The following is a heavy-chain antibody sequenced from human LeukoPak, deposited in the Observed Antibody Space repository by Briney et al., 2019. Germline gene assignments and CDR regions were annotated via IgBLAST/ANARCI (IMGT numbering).Heavy chain of an antibody. CDR3: ARLYYDFWSGYYLPQYFDY. V-gene: IGHV4-31*03. CDR2: IYYSGST. Sequence: TSQTPSLTCTVSGGSISSGGYYWSWIRQHPGKGLEWIGYIYYSGSTYYNPSLKSRVTISVDTSKNQFSLKLSSVTAADTAVYYCARLYYDFWSGYYLPQYFDYWGQGTLVTVSS. CDR1: GGSISSGGYY. J-gene: IGHJ4*02. D-gene: IGHD3-3*01.